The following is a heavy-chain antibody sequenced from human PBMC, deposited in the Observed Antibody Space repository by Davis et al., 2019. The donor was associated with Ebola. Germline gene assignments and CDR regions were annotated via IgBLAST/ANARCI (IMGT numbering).Heavy chain of an antibody. Sequence: SETLSLTCTVSGGSINSGGKYWSWIRQPPGKGLEWIGEINHSGSTNYNPSLKSRVTISVDTSKNQFSLKLSSVTAADTAVYYCARGDTVFGVVIPYYYYGMDVWGQGTTVTVSS. J-gene: IGHJ6*02. CDR3: ARGDTVFGVVIPYYYYGMDV. CDR2: INHSGST. CDR1: GGSINSGGKY. V-gene: IGHV4-34*01. D-gene: IGHD3-3*01.